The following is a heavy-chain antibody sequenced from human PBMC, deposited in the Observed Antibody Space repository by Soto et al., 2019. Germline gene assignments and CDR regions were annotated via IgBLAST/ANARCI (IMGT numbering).Heavy chain of an antibody. CDR2: VNPIVSMS. V-gene: IGHV1-69*02. CDR3: AASYGSGYRAFDS. D-gene: IGHD3-10*01. Sequence: QVQLVQSGAEVRKPGSSVKVSCKASGDTFSFYTINWVRQAPGLGLEWMGRVNPIVSMSNYAQKFQGRVTITADNSTNTAYMQLRSLRSEDTAIDYCAASYGSGYRAFDSWGQGALVTVSS. CDR1: GDTFSFYT. J-gene: IGHJ4*02.